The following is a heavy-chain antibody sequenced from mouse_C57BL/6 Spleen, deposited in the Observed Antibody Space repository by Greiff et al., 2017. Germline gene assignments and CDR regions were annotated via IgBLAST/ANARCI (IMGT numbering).Heavy chain of an antibody. CDR1: GYTFTSYW. CDR2: IDPNSGGN. CDR3: ARDYGSSYGFAY. Sequence: QVQLQQPGAELVKPGASVKLSCKASGYTFTSYWMHWVKQRPGLGLEWIGLIDPNSGGNKYNEKFKSKATLTVDKPSSTAYMQLSSLTSEDSAVYYCARDYGSSYGFAYWGQGTLVTVSA. D-gene: IGHD1-1*01. V-gene: IGHV1-72*01. J-gene: IGHJ3*01.